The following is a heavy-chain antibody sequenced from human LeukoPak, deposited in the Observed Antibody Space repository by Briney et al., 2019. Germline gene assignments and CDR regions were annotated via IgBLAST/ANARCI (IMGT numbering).Heavy chain of an antibody. D-gene: IGHD2-2*02. CDR1: AGSIRNYY. V-gene: IGHV4-59*01. CDR2: VYYSGST. CDR3: ARGPLGFCTTSGCSTDAFDI. J-gene: IGHJ3*02. Sequence: SGTLSLTCTVSAGSIRNYYWSWIRQPPGQGLEWIGYVYYSGSTDYNPPLQSRVTISVDIPKKHFSLKLTSVTAADTAVYYCARGPLGFCTTSGCSTDAFDIWGQGTMVTVSS.